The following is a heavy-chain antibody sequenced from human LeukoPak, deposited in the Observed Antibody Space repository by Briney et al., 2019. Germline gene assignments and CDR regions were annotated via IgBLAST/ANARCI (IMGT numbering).Heavy chain of an antibody. CDR2: ISYDGNDK. CDR1: GFTFSKYA. CDR3: AKDAIIVATIREIDS. J-gene: IGHJ4*02. Sequence: GGSLRLSCAASGFTFSKYAMYWVRQAPGKGLEWVTFISYDGNDKYYVDSVKGRFTIYRDNSKNTLYLQMNSLRPEDTPGYYCAKDAIIVATIREIDSWGQGTLVTVSS. V-gene: IGHV3-30*18. D-gene: IGHD5-12*01.